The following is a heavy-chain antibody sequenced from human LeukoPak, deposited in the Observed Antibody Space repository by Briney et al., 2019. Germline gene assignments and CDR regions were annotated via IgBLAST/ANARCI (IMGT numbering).Heavy chain of an antibody. V-gene: IGHV1-8*03. J-gene: IGHJ6*03. Sequence: GASVKVSCKASGYTFTSYDINWVRQATGQGLEWMGWMNPNSGNTGYAQKFQGRVTITRNTSISTAYMELSSLRSEDTAVYYCARDRVTMVRGTYYYMDVWGKGTTVTVSS. D-gene: IGHD3-10*01. CDR2: MNPNSGNT. CDR1: GYTFTSYD. CDR3: ARDRVTMVRGTYYYMDV.